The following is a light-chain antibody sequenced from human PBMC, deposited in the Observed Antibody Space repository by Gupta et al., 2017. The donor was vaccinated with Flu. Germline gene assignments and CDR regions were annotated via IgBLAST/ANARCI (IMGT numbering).Light chain of an antibody. CDR3: SSYAGINNWV. J-gene: IGLJ3*02. CDR2: EVS. Sequence: SALTQPPSASGSPGQSVTISSTGTSSDVGGYNYDSWYQQHPRQAPKLIIYEVSKRPSGVPDLFSCSTAVNTASLTVAVLHAEEEADYYCSSYAGINNWVFGGGTKLTVL. CDR1: SSDVGGYNY. V-gene: IGLV2-8*01.